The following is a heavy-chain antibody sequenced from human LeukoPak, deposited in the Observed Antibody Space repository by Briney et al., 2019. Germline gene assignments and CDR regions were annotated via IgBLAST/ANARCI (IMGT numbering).Heavy chain of an antibody. CDR3: AKGAGGFSYYNWFDP. Sequence: SETLSLTCTVSGGPISSGSYYWGWIRQPPGKGLEWIGSIYYSGSTYYKPSRKSRVTISLDTSKNQFSLKLSSVTAADTAIYYCAKGAGGFSYYNWFDPWGQGTLVTVSS. D-gene: IGHD5-18*01. V-gene: IGHV4-39*07. J-gene: IGHJ5*02. CDR1: GGPISSGSYY. CDR2: IYYSGST.